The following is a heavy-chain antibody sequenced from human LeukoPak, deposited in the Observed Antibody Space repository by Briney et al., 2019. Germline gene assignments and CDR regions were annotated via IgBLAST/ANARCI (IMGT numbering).Heavy chain of an antibody. CDR2: IDPSGGGT. CDR1: GYTFTTYY. J-gene: IGHJ4*02. Sequence: ASVKVSCKASGYTFTTYYMHWVRQAPGQGLEWMGIIDPSGGGTNYAQKFQGRVTMTRDTSTSTVYMELSSLRSEDTAVYYCARDGVRIPYFDYWGQGTLVTVSS. D-gene: IGHD5-18*01. CDR3: ARDGVRIPYFDY. V-gene: IGHV1-46*01.